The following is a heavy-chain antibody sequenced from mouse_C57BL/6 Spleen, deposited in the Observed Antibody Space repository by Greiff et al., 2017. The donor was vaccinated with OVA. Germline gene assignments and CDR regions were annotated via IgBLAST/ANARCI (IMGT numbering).Heavy chain of an antibody. CDR2: IDPSDSYT. D-gene: IGHD4-1*01. CDR1: GYTFTSYW. V-gene: IGHV1-50*01. CDR3: ARRRTGTDY. J-gene: IGHJ2*01. Sequence: QVQLQQPGAELVKPGASVKLSCKASGYTFTSYWMQWVKQRPGQGLEWIGEIDPSDSYTNYNQKFKGKATLTVDTSSSTAYMQLSSLTSEDSAAYYCARRRTGTDYWGQGTTLTVSS.